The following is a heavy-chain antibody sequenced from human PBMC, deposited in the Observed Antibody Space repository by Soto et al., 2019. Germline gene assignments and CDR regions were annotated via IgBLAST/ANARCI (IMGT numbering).Heavy chain of an antibody. CDR2: ISSSSNYK. V-gene: IGHV3-21*01. J-gene: IGHJ4*02. CDR3: ARDPPSIACRRDFDY. CDR1: GFTFRSYA. Sequence: EVHLVESGGGLVRPGGSLRLSCAASGFTFRSYAMNWVRQAPGKGLEGVSSISSSSNYKNYADSGKARFTISRDNAKNSLSMQMNSLRAEDTAVYYCARDPPSIACRRDFDYWGQGTLVTVSS. D-gene: IGHD6-6*01.